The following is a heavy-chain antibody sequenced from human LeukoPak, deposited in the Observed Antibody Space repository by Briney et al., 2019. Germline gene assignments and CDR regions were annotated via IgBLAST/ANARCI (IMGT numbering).Heavy chain of an antibody. CDR1: GGSISTNSYY. CDR3: ARDLRIMTTVTSREGYYYYMDV. Sequence: PSETLSLTCTVSGGSISTNSYYWGWIRQPPGKGLKWIGSIYYSGSTNYSPSLKSRVTISVDTSKNQFSLKLSSVTAVDTAVYYCARDLRIMTTVTSREGYYYYMDVWGKGTTVTISS. V-gene: IGHV4-39*07. D-gene: IGHD4-17*01. CDR2: IYYSGST. J-gene: IGHJ6*03.